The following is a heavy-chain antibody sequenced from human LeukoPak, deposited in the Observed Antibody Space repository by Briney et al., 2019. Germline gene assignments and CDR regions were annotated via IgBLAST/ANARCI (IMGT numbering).Heavy chain of an antibody. CDR3: ARSENGDYVPSFDY. D-gene: IGHD4-17*01. Sequence: GASVKVSCKASGYTFTGYYMHWVRQAPGQGLEWMGWINPNSGGTNYAQKFQGRVTMTRDTSISTAYMELSRLRSDDTAVYYCARSENGDYVPSFDYWGQGTLVTVSS. CDR2: INPNSGGT. J-gene: IGHJ4*02. V-gene: IGHV1-2*02. CDR1: GYTFTGYY.